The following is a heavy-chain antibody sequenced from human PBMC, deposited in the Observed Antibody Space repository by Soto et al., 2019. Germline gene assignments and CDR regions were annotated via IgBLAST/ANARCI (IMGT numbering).Heavy chain of an antibody. J-gene: IGHJ6*02. Sequence: ASETLSLTCTVSGGSISSSSYYWVWIRQPPGKGLEWIGSRFYSGSTYYNPSLKSRVTISVDTSKNQFSLRLTSVTAADTAVYYCASTPRSYFYGMDVWGQGTTVTVSS. V-gene: IGHV4-39*01. CDR1: GGSISSSSYY. CDR3: ASTPRSYFYGMDV. CDR2: RFYSGST.